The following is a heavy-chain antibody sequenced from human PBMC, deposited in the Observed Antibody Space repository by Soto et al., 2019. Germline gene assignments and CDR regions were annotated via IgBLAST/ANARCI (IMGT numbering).Heavy chain of an antibody. CDR3: TREQSDDNYFDP. J-gene: IGHJ5*02. Sequence: PSETLSLTCTVSGDSMTSSSYYWAWIRQPPGKGLEWIGSIYYSERTSYNSGSTYYSPSLKSRVTISGDTSKSQFSLRLISVTAADTAVYYCTREQSDDNYFDPWGQGTLVTVS. CDR1: GDSMTSSSYY. D-gene: IGHD6-19*01. V-gene: IGHV4-39*07. CDR2: IYYSERTSYNSGST.